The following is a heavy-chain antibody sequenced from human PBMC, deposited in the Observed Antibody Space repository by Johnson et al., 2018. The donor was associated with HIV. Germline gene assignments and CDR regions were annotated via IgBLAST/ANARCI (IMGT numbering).Heavy chain of an antibody. V-gene: IGHV3-30-3*01. CDR3: ARFGRGGSHAFDI. CDR1: AFTFSRHA. D-gene: IGHD5-24*01. CDR2: ISYDGSNK. Sequence: QVLLVESGGGVVQPGRSLRLSCSASAFTFSRHAMHWVRQAPGKGPEWVACISYDGSNKYYADSVKGRFTISRDNAKNSLYLQMNSLRAEDTALYYCARFGRGGSHAFDIWGQGTMVTVSS. J-gene: IGHJ3*02.